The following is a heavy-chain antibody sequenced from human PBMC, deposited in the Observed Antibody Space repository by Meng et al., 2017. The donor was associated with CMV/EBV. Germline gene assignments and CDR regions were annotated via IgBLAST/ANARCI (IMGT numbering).Heavy chain of an antibody. V-gene: IGHV3-53*01. CDR3: ARVATIDYGDYEPIDY. CDR1: GYTFNNNY. D-gene: IGHD4-17*01. CDR2: IYLDGST. Sequence: GYTFNNNYMSWVHGAPGKGLECFSVIYLDGSTCYAESVRCRFTISRDISKNTLFLQMNSLRAEDTAVYYCARVATIDYGDYEPIDYWGQGTLVTVSS. J-gene: IGHJ4*02.